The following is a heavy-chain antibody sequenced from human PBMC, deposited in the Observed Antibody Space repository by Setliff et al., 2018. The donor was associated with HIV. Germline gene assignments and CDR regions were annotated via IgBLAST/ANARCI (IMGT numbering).Heavy chain of an antibody. J-gene: IGHJ6*03. D-gene: IGHD3-10*01. V-gene: IGHV4-4*02. Sequence: SETLSLTCAVSGGSISRSNWWSWVRQPPGKGLEWIGEIYHSGGTNYNPSLKSRVTISVDKSKNQFSLKVRSVIAADTALYYCARGRNYGSPYFYYMDVWATGTTVTVSS. CDR1: GGSISRSNW. CDR3: ARGRNYGSPYFYYMDV. CDR2: IYHSGGT.